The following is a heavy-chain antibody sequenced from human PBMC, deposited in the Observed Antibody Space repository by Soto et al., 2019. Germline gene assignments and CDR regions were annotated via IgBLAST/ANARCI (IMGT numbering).Heavy chain of an antibody. CDR3: ARDGDYDILTGFHYYYYGMDV. CDR2: IIPIFGTA. D-gene: IGHD3-9*01. CDR1: GGTFSSYA. Sequence: QVQLVQSGAEVKKPGSSVKVSCKASGGTFSSYAISWVRQAPGQGLEWMGGIIPIFGTANYAQKFQGRVTITADESTSTAYMELSSLRSEDTAVYYSARDGDYDILTGFHYYYYGMDVWGQGTTVTVSS. J-gene: IGHJ6*02. V-gene: IGHV1-69*01.